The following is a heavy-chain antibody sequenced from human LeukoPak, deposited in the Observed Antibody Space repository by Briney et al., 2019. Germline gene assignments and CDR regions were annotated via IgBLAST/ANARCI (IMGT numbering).Heavy chain of an antibody. V-gene: IGHV3-23*01. CDR3: AKTLYCSGGSCSTFDP. CDR1: GFTFSSYA. CDR2: ISGSGGST. Sequence: GGSLRLPCAASGFTFSSYAMSWVRQAPGKGLEWVSAISGSGGSTYYADSVKGRFTISRDNSKNTLYLQMNSLRAEDTAVYYCAKTLYCSGGSCSTFDPWGQGTLVTVSS. J-gene: IGHJ5*02. D-gene: IGHD2-15*01.